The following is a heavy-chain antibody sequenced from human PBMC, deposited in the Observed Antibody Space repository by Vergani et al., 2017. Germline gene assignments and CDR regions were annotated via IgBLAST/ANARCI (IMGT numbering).Heavy chain of an antibody. CDR3: ARHSSSLSTRYYYYYMDV. J-gene: IGHJ6*03. D-gene: IGHD6-6*01. CDR1: GGSISSSSYY. V-gene: IGHV4-39*01. Sequence: QLQLQESGPGLVKPSETLSLTCTVSGGSISSSSYYWGWIRQPPGKGLEWIGSIYYSGSTYYNPSLKSRVTISVDTSKNQFSLKPSSVTAADTAVYYCARHSSSLSTRYYYYYMDVWGKGTTVTVSS. CDR2: IYYSGST.